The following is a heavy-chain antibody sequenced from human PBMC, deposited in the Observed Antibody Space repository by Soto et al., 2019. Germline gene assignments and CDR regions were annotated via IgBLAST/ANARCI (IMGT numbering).Heavy chain of an antibody. Sequence: SETLSLTCTVSGGSLSRADYCWSWIRQAPGKGLEWIGYICYSGSTYHNPSLQSRVTFSVDKSNNQFSLRLTSVTAADTAVYYCATYNSNWTTHYFDNWGQGTLVTVS. CDR1: GGSLSRADYC. CDR3: ATYNSNWTTHYFDN. D-gene: IGHD1-1*01. J-gene: IGHJ4*02. CDR2: ICYSGST. V-gene: IGHV4-61*08.